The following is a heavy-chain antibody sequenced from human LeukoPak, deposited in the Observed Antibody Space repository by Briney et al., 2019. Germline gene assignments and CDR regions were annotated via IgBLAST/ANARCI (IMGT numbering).Heavy chain of an antibody. CDR3: ARALAVAGIDY. CDR1: GYTFTSYN. Sequence: ASVKVSCKASGYTFTSYNIHWVRQAPGQGLEWMGIINPSGGSTSYAQKFQGRVTMTRDTSTSTVYMELSSLRSEDTAVYYCARALAVAGIDYWGQGTLVTVSS. V-gene: IGHV1-46*01. J-gene: IGHJ4*02. CDR2: INPSGGST. D-gene: IGHD6-19*01.